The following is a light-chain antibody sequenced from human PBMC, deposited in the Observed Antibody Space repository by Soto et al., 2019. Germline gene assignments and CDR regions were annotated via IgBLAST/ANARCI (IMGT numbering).Light chain of an antibody. Sequence: DLQMTQSPSSLSASVGDRVTITCRASQGINSYLNWYQQKPGKAPKLLIYAASSLQSGVPSRFSGGGSGTDFTLTISSLQPEDFATYYCQQSYGTPRTFGQGTKVEMK. J-gene: IGKJ2*01. V-gene: IGKV1-39*01. CDR3: QQSYGTPRT. CDR1: QGINSY. CDR2: AAS.